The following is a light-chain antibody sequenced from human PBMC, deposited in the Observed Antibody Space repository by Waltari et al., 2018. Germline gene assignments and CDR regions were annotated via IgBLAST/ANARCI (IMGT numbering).Light chain of an antibody. CDR2: GAS. CDR1: QTLNNNY. V-gene: IGKV3-20*01. CDR3: QQYGSSPYS. Sequence: EIVLTQSPGTPSLSAGERATLSCKASQTLNNNYLAWYQQKPGQSPRLLIFGASKRATGIPDRFSGSGSGTDFTLTISRLETEDFAMYYCQQYGSSPYSFGQGARVEIK. J-gene: IGKJ2*01.